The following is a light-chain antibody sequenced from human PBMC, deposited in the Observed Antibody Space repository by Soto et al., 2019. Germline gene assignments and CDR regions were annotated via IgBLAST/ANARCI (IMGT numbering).Light chain of an antibody. V-gene: IGKV1-5*01. J-gene: IGKJ1*01. Sequence: DIQMTQSPSTLSASVGDRVTITCRASQSISSWLAWYQQKPGKAPKLLIYDASSLESGVPSRFSGSGSGTEFTLTISSLQPDDFSTDYRQQYNSYSTFGQGTKVDIK. CDR2: DAS. CDR1: QSISSW. CDR3: QQYNSYST.